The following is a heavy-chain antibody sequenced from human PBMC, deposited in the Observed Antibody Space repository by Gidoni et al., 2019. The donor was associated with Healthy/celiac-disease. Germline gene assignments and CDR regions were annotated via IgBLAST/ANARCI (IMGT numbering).Heavy chain of an antibody. Sequence: QVQLVQSGAEVKKPGSSVKVSCKASVGTFSRYAISWVRQAPGQGLEWMGGIIPIFGTANYAQKFQGRVTITADKSTSTAYMELSSLRSEDTAVYYCARDRSRGRVTVTTGGNWFDPWGQGTLVTVSS. CDR2: IIPIFGTA. J-gene: IGHJ5*02. CDR1: VGTFSRYA. V-gene: IGHV1-69*14. CDR3: ARDRSRGRVTVTTGGNWFDP. D-gene: IGHD4-17*01.